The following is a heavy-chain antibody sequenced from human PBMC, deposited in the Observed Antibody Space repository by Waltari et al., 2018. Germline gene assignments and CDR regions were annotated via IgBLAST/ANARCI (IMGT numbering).Heavy chain of an antibody. CDR1: GGTFSSYA. CDR3: ARGGGSGWNMDV. Sequence: QVQLVQSGAEVKKPGSSVKVSCKAYGGTFSSYAISWVRQAPGQGLEWMGGIIPIFVTAHYAQKFQGIVTLTADKSTSTAYMDLSSLSSADTAVYYCARGGGSGWNMDVWGKGTTVTVSS. D-gene: IGHD6-19*01. V-gene: IGHV1-69*14. J-gene: IGHJ6*03. CDR2: IIPIFVTA.